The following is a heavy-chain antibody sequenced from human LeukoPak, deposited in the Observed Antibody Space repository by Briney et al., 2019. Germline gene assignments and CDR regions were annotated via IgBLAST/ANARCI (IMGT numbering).Heavy chain of an antibody. J-gene: IGHJ4*02. CDR2: IYWNDDK. V-gene: IGHV2-5*01. D-gene: IGHD3-3*01. CDR1: GFSLSTSGVG. Sequence: SGPTLVNPTQTLTLTCTFSGFSLSTSGVGVGWIRQPPGKALEWLALIYWNDDKRYSPSLKSRLTITKDTSKNQVVLTMTNMDPVDTATYYCAHSTYYDFWSGYSNTDYWGQGTLVTVSS. CDR3: AHSTYYDFWSGYSNTDY.